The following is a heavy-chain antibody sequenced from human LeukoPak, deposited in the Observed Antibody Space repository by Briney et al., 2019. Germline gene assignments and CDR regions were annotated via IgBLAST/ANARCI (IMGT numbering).Heavy chain of an antibody. CDR2: IYYSGST. Sequence: SETPSLTRTVSGGSVSHYYWSWIRQPPGKGLGWVGYIYYSGSTNYNPSLKSRVTISVDKSKNQFSLRLSSVTAADTAVYYCARDLNYGSGHSQGGFDCWGQGTLVTVSS. D-gene: IGHD3-10*01. CDR3: ARDLNYGSGHSQGGFDC. V-gene: IGHV4-59*02. CDR1: GGSVSHYY. J-gene: IGHJ4*02.